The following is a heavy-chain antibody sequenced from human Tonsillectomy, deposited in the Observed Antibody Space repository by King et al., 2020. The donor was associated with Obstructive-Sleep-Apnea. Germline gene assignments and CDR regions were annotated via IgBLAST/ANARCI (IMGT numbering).Heavy chain of an antibody. Sequence: VQLVESGGGLVKPGGSLRLSCAASGFIFSSHSMNWVRQAPGKGLEGVSSISNTSHYKYYSDPVKGRFTISTDNAKNSVYLQMDGLRAEDTAVYYCARDLKDCSTTSCYVTFEDGMDVWGQGTTVTVSS. CDR2: ISNTSHYK. CDR3: ARDLKDCSTTSCYVTFEDGMDV. V-gene: IGHV3-21*01. CDR1: GFIFSSHS. J-gene: IGHJ6*02. D-gene: IGHD2-2*01.